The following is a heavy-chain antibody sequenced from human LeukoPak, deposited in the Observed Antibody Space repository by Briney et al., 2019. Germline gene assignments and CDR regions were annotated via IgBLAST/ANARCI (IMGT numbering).Heavy chain of an antibody. CDR1: GYTFTGYY. CDR2: INPNSGGT. V-gene: IGHV1-2*02. Sequence: ASVKVSCKASGYTFTGYYMHWVRQAPGQGLEWMGWINPNSGGTNYAQKFQGRVTMTRDTSISTAYMELSRLRSDDTAVYYCARDNRWFGELLFAFDIWGQGTMVTVSS. J-gene: IGHJ3*02. D-gene: IGHD3-10*01. CDR3: ARDNRWFGELLFAFDI.